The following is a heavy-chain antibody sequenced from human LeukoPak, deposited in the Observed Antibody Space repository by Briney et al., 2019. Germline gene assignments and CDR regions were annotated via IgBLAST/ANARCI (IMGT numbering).Heavy chain of an antibody. Sequence: ASVKVSCKASGYTFTGYYTHWVRQAPGQGLEWMGWINPNSGGTKYAQKFQGRVTMTRDTPISTAYMELSRLRSDDTAVYYCASQTLVAVTIHHWGQGTLVTVSS. J-gene: IGHJ4*02. CDR2: INPNSGGT. D-gene: IGHD6-19*01. CDR3: ASQTLVAVTIHH. V-gene: IGHV1-2*02. CDR1: GYTFTGYY.